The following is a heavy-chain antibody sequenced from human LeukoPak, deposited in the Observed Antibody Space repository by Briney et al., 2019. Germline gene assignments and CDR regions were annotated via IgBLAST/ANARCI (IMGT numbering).Heavy chain of an antibody. CDR1: GCTFTSYY. CDR2: INPSGGST. V-gene: IGHV1-46*01. Sequence: ASVKVSCKASGCTFTSYYMHWVRQAPGQGLEGMGIINPSGGSTSYAQKFQGRVTLTRDTSTSSVYMELSSLRSEDTAVYYCARSSTLGNYFDYWGQGTLVTVSS. CDR3: ARSSTLGNYFDY. J-gene: IGHJ4*02. D-gene: IGHD6-13*01.